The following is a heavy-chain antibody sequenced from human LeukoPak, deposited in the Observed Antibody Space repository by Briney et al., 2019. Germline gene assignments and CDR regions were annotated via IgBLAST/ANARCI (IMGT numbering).Heavy chain of an antibody. CDR1: GYTFTGYY. Sequence: GASVKVSCEASGYTFTGYYMHWVRQAPGQGLEWMGWINPNSGGTNYAQKFQGRVTMTRDTSISTAYMELSRLRSDDTAVYYCARGPYCSSTSCYMDYCYYMDVWGKGTTVTVSS. CDR3: ARGPYCSSTSCYMDYCYYMDV. V-gene: IGHV1-2*02. D-gene: IGHD2-2*02. J-gene: IGHJ6*03. CDR2: INPNSGGT.